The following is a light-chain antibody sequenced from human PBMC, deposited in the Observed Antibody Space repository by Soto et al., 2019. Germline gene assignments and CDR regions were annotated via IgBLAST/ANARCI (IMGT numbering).Light chain of an antibody. CDR3: QQSGSSRT. Sequence: EIVLTQSPGTLSLSPGDRATLSCRASQSVRNNYLAWYQQKPGQAPRLLICGASGRATNIPDRFSGSGSGTDFTLAISRLEPEDFAVYFCQQSGSSRTFGGGTRLEIK. CDR2: GAS. V-gene: IGKV3-20*01. CDR1: QSVRNNY. J-gene: IGKJ4*01.